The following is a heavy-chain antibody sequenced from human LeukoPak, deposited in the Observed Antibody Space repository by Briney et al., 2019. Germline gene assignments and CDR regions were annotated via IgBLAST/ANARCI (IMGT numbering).Heavy chain of an antibody. CDR2: ISGSGGST. D-gene: IGHD4-17*01. V-gene: IGHV3-23*01. Sequence: PGRSLRPSCAASGFTFSSYAMSWVRQAPGKGLEWVSAISGSGGSTYYADSVKGRFTISRDNSKNTLYLQMNSLRAEGTAVYYCAKVRVTTVTTNFDYWGQGTLVTVSS. CDR1: GFTFSSYA. CDR3: AKVRVTTVTTNFDY. J-gene: IGHJ4*02.